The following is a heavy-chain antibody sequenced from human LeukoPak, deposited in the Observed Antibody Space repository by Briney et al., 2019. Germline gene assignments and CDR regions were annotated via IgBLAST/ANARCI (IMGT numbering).Heavy chain of an antibody. CDR2: IYPGDSDA. CDR1: GYSFTSYW. D-gene: IGHD2-15*01. V-gene: IGHV5-51*01. Sequence: GESLKISCKGSGYSFTSYWIGWVRQMPGKGLEWMVIIYPGDSDARYSPSFQGQVTISADKSISTAYLQWSSLKASDTAMYYCARREGAYCSGGSCYLFDYWGQGTLVTVSS. J-gene: IGHJ4*02. CDR3: ARREGAYCSGGSCYLFDY.